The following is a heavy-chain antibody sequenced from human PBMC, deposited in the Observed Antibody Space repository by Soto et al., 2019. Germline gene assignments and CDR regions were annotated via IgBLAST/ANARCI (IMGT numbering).Heavy chain of an antibody. J-gene: IGHJ6*02. V-gene: IGHV3-30*18. Sequence: PGGSLRLSCAASGFTFSSYGMRWVRQAPGKGLEWVAVISYDGSNKYYADSVKGRFTISRDNSKNTLYLQMNSLRAEDTAVYYCAKVPYYYDSSGYYYGVDVWGQGTTVTVSS. CDR1: GFTFSSYG. CDR2: ISYDGSNK. CDR3: AKVPYYYDSSGYYYGVDV. D-gene: IGHD3-22*01.